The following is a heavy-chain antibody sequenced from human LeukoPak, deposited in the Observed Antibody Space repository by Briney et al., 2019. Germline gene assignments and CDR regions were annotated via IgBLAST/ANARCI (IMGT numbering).Heavy chain of an antibody. V-gene: IGHV1-69*13. CDR3: ARETAAAGPFDY. Sequence: SVKVSCKASGGTFISYAISWVRQARGQGLEWMGGIIPIFGTANYAQKFQGSVTITADESTSTAYMELSSLRSEDTAVYYCARETAAAGPFDYWGQGTLVTVSS. CDR1: GGTFISYA. D-gene: IGHD6-13*01. J-gene: IGHJ4*02. CDR2: IIPIFGTA.